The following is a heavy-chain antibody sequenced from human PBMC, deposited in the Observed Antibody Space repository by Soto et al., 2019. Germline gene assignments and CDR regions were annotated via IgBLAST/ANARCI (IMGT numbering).Heavy chain of an antibody. CDR2: ISGSGGST. V-gene: IGHV3-23*01. D-gene: IGHD3-22*01. Sequence: PGGSLRLSCAASGFTFSSYAMSWVRQAPGKGLEWVSAISGSGGSTYYADSVKGRFTISRDNSKNTLYLQMNSLRAEDTAVYYCAKHNTPTDYDSSGYYFFDFDYWGQGTLVTVSS. CDR1: GFTFSSYA. CDR3: AKHNTPTDYDSSGYYFFDFDY. J-gene: IGHJ4*02.